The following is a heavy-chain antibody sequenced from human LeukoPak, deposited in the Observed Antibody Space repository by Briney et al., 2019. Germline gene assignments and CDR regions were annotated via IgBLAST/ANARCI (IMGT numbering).Heavy chain of an antibody. V-gene: IGHV4-34*01. CDR1: GGSFSGYY. J-gene: IGHJ3*02. Sequence: SETLSLTCAVYGGSFSGYYWSWIRQPPGKGLEWIGEINHSGSTNYNLSLKSRVTLSVDSSKNQFSLKLSSVTAADTAVYYCAAGRGYSDDAFDIWGQGTMVTVSS. CDR3: AAGRGYSDDAFDI. D-gene: IGHD5-18*01. CDR2: INHSGST.